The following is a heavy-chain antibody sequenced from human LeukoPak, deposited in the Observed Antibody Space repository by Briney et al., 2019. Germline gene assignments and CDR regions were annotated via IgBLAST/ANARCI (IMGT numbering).Heavy chain of an antibody. CDR2: INHSGST. CDR1: GGSFSGYY. D-gene: IGHD1-26*01. CDR3: AREGGGVSQSMSGSYIYYYYYVDV. Sequence: SETLSLTCAVYGGSFSGYYWSWIRQPPGKGLEWIGEINHSGSTNYNPSLKSRVTISVDTSKNQFSLKLSSVTAADTAVYYCAREGGGVSQSMSGSYIYYYYYVDVWGKGTTVTISS. V-gene: IGHV4-34*01. J-gene: IGHJ6*03.